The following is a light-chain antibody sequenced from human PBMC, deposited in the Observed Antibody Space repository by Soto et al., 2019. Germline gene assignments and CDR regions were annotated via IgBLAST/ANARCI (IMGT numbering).Light chain of an antibody. CDR1: STNIGPDYG. V-gene: IGLV1-40*01. CDR2: GNT. CDR3: QSYDSTMGALCV. Sequence: VLTQPPSVSCAPGQRVSISCTGSSTNIGPDYGVHWYQPRPGTAPKIRIVGNTIRPSGLLDRFSASPSGSSDSLALTWLQAEDEGDYYCQSYDSTMGALCVFGTGAKVTVL. J-gene: IGLJ1*01.